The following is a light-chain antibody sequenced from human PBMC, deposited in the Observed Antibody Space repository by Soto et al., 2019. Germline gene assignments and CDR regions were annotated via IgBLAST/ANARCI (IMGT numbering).Light chain of an antibody. V-gene: IGLV2-14*03. J-gene: IGLJ1*01. CDR3: VSYTSSTTYV. CDR1: SSDVGGSNF. Sequence: QSVLTQPPSASGTPGQRVTISCTVTSSDVGGSNFVSWYQQHPGKPPKLIIYDVANRPSGVSNRFSGSKSGSTASLIISRLQTEDEADYYCVSYTSSTTYVFGTGTKVTVL. CDR2: DVA.